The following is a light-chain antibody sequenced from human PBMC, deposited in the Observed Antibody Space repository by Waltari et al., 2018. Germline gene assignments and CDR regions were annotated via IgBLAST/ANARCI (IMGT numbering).Light chain of an antibody. V-gene: IGLV2-23*01. CDR1: SSDVGSYNL. CDR3: CSYAGSSTYVV. CDR2: EGS. J-gene: IGLJ2*01. Sequence: QSALTQPASVSGSPGQSITISCTGTSSDVGSYNLFSWYQQHPGKAPKLTIYEGSKRPSGVSNRCSASKSGNTASLTSAGLQAEDEADYYCCSYAGSSTYVVFGGGTKLTVL.